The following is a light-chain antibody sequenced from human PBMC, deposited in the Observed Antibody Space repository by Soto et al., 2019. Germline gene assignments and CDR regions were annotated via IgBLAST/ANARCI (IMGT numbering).Light chain of an antibody. V-gene: IGKV3-11*01. CDR1: QSVSSH. Sequence: EIVLTQSPATLSLSPGEIATLSCRASQSVSSHLTWYQQKPGQAPRLLIYDTSNRATGIPARFSGSGSGTDFTLTISSLEPEDFAVYYCQQRTNWRLSFGGGTKVEIK. CDR2: DTS. CDR3: QQRTNWRLS. J-gene: IGKJ4*01.